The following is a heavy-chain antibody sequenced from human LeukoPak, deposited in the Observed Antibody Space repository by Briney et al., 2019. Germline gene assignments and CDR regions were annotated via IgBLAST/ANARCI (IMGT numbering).Heavy chain of an antibody. CDR2: INHSGST. Sequence: SETLSLTCAVYGGSFSGYYWGWIRQPPGKGLEWIGEINHSGSTNYNPSLKSRVTISVDTSKNQFSLELSSVTPADTAVYYCARVPAYSSSWYKYFQHWGQGTLVTVSS. D-gene: IGHD6-13*01. J-gene: IGHJ1*01. CDR3: ARVPAYSSSWYKYFQH. V-gene: IGHV4-34*01. CDR1: GGSFSGYY.